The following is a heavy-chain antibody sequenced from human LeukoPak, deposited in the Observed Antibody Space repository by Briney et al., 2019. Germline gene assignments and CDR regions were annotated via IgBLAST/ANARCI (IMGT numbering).Heavy chain of an antibody. Sequence: GGSLRLSCAASGFTFSSYSMNWVRQAPGKGLEWVSSISSSSSYIYYADSVKGRFTISRDNAKNSLYLQMNSLRAEDTAVYYCARGDIDSSGYYYSGFWFDPWGQGTLVTVSS. CDR3: ARGDIDSSGYYYSGFWFDP. CDR1: GFTFSSYS. J-gene: IGHJ5*02. V-gene: IGHV3-21*01. D-gene: IGHD3-22*01. CDR2: ISSSSSYI.